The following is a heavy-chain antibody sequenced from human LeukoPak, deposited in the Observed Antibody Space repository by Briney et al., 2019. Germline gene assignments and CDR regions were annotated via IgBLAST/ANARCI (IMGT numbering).Heavy chain of an antibody. CDR3: ARASAAWVYDSSGYYYS. CDR1: GFTFNSYA. Sequence: GGSLRLSCAASGFTFNSYAMSWVRQAPGKGLEWVSGISGSGDSTHLADSVKGRFTISRDNSKNTLYLQMSSLRAEDTAVYYCARASAAWVYDSSGYYYSWGQGTLVTVSS. CDR2: ISGSGDST. V-gene: IGHV3-23*01. D-gene: IGHD3-22*01. J-gene: IGHJ4*02.